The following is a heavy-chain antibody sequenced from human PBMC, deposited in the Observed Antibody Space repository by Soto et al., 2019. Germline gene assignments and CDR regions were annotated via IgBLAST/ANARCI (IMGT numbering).Heavy chain of an antibody. J-gene: IGHJ6*02. CDR3: ARVAIASGGVIAVSYALDV. CDR1: GFTLSTYS. Sequence: EVKMVESGGGLVQPGGSLSLSCEVSGFTLSTYSMNWVRQAPGKVLEWVSFITSSGSTIYYAYSVKGRFTVSRDNAKNPLFLQMNSLRDEDTATYYCARVAIASGGVIAVSYALDVWGQGTTFTVSS. V-gene: IGHV3-48*02. D-gene: IGHD3-16*02. CDR2: ITSSGSTI.